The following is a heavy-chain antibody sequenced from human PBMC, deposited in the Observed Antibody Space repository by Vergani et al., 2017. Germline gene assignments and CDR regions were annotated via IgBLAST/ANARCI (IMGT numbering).Heavy chain of an antibody. J-gene: IGHJ5*02. V-gene: IGHV3-21*05. D-gene: IGHD5-12*01. CDR1: GFPFSTYS. CDR2: MSGSNSYI. Sequence: EVLLVESGGDLVQPGGSLRVSCVASGFPFSTYSMNWVRQTPNKSLEWLSYMSGSNSYIYYADSVKGRFTISRDNAKNSLYLQMNSLRAEDTAVYYCARDITLRSGYDTPLPWGQGTLVTVSS. CDR3: ARDITLRSGYDTPLP.